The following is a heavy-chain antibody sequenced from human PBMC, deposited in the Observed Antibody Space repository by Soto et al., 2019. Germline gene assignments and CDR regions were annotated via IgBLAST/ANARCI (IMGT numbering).Heavy chain of an antibody. CDR1: GGSISSYY. CDR3: ARHDCSGGSCPLDY. J-gene: IGHJ4*02. CDR2: IYYSGST. V-gene: IGHV4-59*08. D-gene: IGHD2-15*01. Sequence: SETLSLTCTVSGGSISSYYWSWIRQPPGKGLEWIGYIYYSGSTNYNPSLKSRVTISVDTSKNQFSLKLSSVTAADTAVYYCARHDCSGGSCPLDYWGQGTLVTVSS.